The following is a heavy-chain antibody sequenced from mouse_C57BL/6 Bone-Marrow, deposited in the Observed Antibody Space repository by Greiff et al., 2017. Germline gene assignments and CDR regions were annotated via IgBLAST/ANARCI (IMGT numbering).Heavy chain of an antibody. J-gene: IGHJ2*01. D-gene: IGHD1-1*01. CDR2: IYPRSGNT. CDR3: AGGGSSSHFDY. CDR1: GYTFTSSG. V-gene: IGHV1-81*01. Sequence: QVQLKESGAELARPGASVKLSCKASGYTFTSSGISWVKQRTGQGLEWIGEIYPRSGNTYYNEKFKGKATLTADKSSSTAYMELRSLTSEDSAVYFCAGGGSSSHFDYWGQGTTLTVSS.